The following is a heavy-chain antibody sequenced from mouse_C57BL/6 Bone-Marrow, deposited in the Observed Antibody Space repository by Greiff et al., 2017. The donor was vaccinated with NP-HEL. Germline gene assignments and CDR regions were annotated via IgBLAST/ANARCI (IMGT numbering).Heavy chain of an antibody. Sequence: LLESGAELARPGASVKLSCKASGYTFTSYGISWVKQRTGQGLEWIGEIYPRSGNTYYNEKFKGKATLTADKSSSTAYMELRSLTSEDSAVYFCARGLLQAMDYWGQGTSVTVSS. D-gene: IGHD2-3*01. CDR2: IYPRSGNT. V-gene: IGHV1-81*01. CDR3: ARGLLQAMDY. CDR1: GYTFTSYG. J-gene: IGHJ4*01.